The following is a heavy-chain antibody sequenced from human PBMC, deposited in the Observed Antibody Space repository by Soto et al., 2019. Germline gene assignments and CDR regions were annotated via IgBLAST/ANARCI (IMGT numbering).Heavy chain of an antibody. D-gene: IGHD1-26*01. Sequence: PSETLSLTCTVSGGSISSGDYYWSWIRQPPGKSLEWIGYIYYSGSTYYNPSLKSRVTISVDTSKNQFSLKLSSVTAADTAVYYCAREVGIVGATTVDYWGQGILVTVA. J-gene: IGHJ4*02. CDR3: AREVGIVGATTVDY. V-gene: IGHV4-30-4*01. CDR1: GGSISSGDYY. CDR2: IYYSGST.